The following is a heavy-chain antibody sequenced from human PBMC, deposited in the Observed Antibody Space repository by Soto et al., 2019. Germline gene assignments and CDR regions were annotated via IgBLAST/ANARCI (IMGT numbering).Heavy chain of an antibody. J-gene: IGHJ4*02. D-gene: IGHD3-22*01. CDR2: ISSSSSYI. CDR1: GVTFSSYS. CDR3: AREVLEYYDSSGPIHQ. Sequence: PGGSLRLSCAASGVTFSSYSMNWFRQAPGKGLEWVSSISSSSSYIYYADSVKGRFTISRDNAKNSLYLQMNSLRAEDTAVYYCAREVLEYYDSSGPIHQWGQGTLVTVYS. V-gene: IGHV3-21*01.